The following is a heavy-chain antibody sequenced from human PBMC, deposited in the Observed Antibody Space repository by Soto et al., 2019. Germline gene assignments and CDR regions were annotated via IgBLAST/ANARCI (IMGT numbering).Heavy chain of an antibody. V-gene: IGHV4-38-2*01. Sequence: SETLSLTCVVSNFSISSGYYWGWIRQSPGKGLEWIASIYRSATTSYNPSLKSRVTISVDPSKNQFSLMLTAVTAADTAVYYCARTHSGSYYSVFNYWGRGSLATVSS. J-gene: IGHJ4*02. CDR1: NFSISSGYY. CDR2: IYRSATT. CDR3: ARTHSGSYYSVFNY. D-gene: IGHD1-26*01.